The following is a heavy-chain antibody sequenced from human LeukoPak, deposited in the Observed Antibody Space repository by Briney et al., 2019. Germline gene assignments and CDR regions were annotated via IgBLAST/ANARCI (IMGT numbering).Heavy chain of an antibody. CDR1: GGSISSYY. J-gene: IGHJ4*02. CDR2: IYYSGST. CDR3: ASQYSSGWYDY. V-gene: IGHV4-59*01. Sequence: SETLSLTCTVSGGSISSYYWSWIRQPPGKGLEWIGYIYYSGSTNYNPSLKSRVTISVDTSKNQFSLKLSSVTAADTAVYCCASQYSSGWYDYWGQGTLVTVSS. D-gene: IGHD6-19*01.